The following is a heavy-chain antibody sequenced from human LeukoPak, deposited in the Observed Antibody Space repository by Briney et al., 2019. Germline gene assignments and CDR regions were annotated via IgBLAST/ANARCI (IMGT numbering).Heavy chain of an antibody. Sequence: SETLSLTCTVSGGSVTSTPYYWGWIRQPPEKVLEWIGSIYYSGSTYYNPSLKSRVSISVDTSKNQVSLKLISVTAADTAVYYCASYPFRVRAFDIWGQGTMVTVSS. D-gene: IGHD3-3*01. J-gene: IGHJ3*02. V-gene: IGHV4-39*07. CDR2: IYYSGST. CDR1: GGSVTSTPYY. CDR3: ASYPFRVRAFDI.